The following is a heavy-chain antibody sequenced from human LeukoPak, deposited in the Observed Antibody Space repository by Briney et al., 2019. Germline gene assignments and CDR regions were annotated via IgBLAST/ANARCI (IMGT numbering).Heavy chain of an antibody. CDR1: GFTFSSYA. J-gene: IGHJ4*02. V-gene: IGHV3-30-3*01. D-gene: IGHD6-19*01. CDR2: TSYDGSNK. Sequence: PGGSLRLSCAASGFTFSSYAMHWVRQAPGKGLEWVAVTSYDGSNKYYADSVKGRFTISRDNSKNTLYLQMNSLRAEDTAVYYCARDSQPQWLVRSFSYYFDYWGQGTLVTVSS. CDR3: ARDSQPQWLVRSFSYYFDY.